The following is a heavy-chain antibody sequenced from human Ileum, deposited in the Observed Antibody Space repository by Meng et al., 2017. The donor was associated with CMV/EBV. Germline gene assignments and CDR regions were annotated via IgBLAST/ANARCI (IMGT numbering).Heavy chain of an antibody. Sequence: ASVKVSCKTSEYSFTGYYIHWVRQAPGQGLEWMGCVRPDRGDTKYSVTLQDRVTLTTDTTLRTAYMEVTRLTSDDTAVYYCARGDIVDSNAYFAPWGQGTQVTVSS. D-gene: IGHD5-12*01. V-gene: IGHV1-2*02. CDR2: VRPDRGDT. CDR3: ARGDIVDSNAYFAP. CDR1: EYSFTGYY. J-gene: IGHJ5*02.